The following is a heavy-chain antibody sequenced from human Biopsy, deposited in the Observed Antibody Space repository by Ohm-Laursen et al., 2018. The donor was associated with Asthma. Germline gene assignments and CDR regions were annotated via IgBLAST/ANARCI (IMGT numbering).Heavy chain of an antibody. CDR1: GFSFSNFA. CDR2: ISKDASTQ. J-gene: IGHJ3*02. CDR3: VRDGTDDAFDI. Sequence: SLRLSCAASGFSFSNFAIHWVRQAPGKGLEWVGVISKDASTQDYADSVKGRFTMARDNSKSTLDLQMNSLREEDTAVYYCVRDGTDDAFDIWGQGTVVSVSS. D-gene: IGHD1-1*01. V-gene: IGHV3-30*01.